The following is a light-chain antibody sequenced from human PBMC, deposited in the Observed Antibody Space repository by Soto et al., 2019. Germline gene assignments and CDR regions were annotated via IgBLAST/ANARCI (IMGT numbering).Light chain of an antibody. CDR1: QTILYSPNNKNY. CDR2: WAS. Sequence: DIVMTQSPDSLAVSLGERAIINCKSSQTILYSPNNKNYLAWYQHKPGQPPKMLIYWASIRESGVPDRFSGSGSGTDFTLTISSLQSEDVAVYYCQQYYTNSWSFGQGTKVDIK. J-gene: IGKJ1*01. V-gene: IGKV4-1*01. CDR3: QQYYTNSWS.